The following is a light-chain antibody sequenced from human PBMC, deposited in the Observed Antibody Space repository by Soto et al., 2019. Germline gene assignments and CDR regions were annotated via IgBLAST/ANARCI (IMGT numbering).Light chain of an antibody. CDR1: SSDVGDYND. Sequence: QSVLTQPASVSGSPGQSITISCTGTSSDVGDYNDVSWYQHRPGKAPKLMIYAVTNRPSGVSNRFSGSKSGNTASLTISGLQAEDEADYYCSSYTTSSTSGGVFGGGTKLTVL. CDR2: AVT. V-gene: IGLV2-14*03. CDR3: SSYTTSSTSGGV. J-gene: IGLJ2*01.